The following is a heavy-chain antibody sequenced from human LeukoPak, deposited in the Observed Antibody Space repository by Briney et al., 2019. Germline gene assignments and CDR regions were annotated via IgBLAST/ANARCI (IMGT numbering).Heavy chain of an antibody. CDR1: RFSFSSYA. CDR3: AKNPSGSYFNDAFDI. V-gene: IGHV3-23*01. J-gene: IGHJ3*02. D-gene: IGHD1-26*01. CDR2: ISGSGGST. Sequence: GGSLRLSCAASRFSFSSYALSWVRQAPGKGLEWVSAISGSGGSTYYADSVKGRFTVSRDSSKKALYLQMNSLRAEDTAVYYCAKNPSGSYFNDAFDIWGQGTMVTVSS.